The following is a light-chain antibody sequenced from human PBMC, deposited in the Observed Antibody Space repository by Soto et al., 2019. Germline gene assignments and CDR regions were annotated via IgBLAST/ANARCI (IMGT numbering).Light chain of an antibody. Sequence: EFVLTQSPGTLSLSPGERVTLSCRASQSIGSNLAWYQQKPGQSPRLLIYGASTRATGLPARFSGSGSGTDFTLTISSLEPEDFAVYYCQQRYRWPPITFGQGTRLEIK. J-gene: IGKJ5*01. CDR1: QSIGSN. V-gene: IGKV3-11*01. CDR3: QQRYRWPPIT. CDR2: GAS.